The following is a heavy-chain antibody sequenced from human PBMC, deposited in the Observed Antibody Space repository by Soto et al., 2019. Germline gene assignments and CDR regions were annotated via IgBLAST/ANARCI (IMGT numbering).Heavy chain of an antibody. Sequence: QVQLVESGGGAVQPGRSLRLSCAASGFTFSSYGMHWVRQAPGKGLEWVAVIWYDGSNKYYADSVKGRFTISRDNSKNPLYLQMNSLRAEDTAVYYCARDSELVRGVQPNNWFDPWGQGTLVTVSS. V-gene: IGHV3-33*01. CDR3: ARDSELVRGVQPNNWFDP. J-gene: IGHJ5*02. D-gene: IGHD3-10*01. CDR1: GFTFSSYG. CDR2: IWYDGSNK.